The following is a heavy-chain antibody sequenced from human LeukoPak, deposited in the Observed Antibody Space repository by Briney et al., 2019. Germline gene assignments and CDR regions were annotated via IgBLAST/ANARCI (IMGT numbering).Heavy chain of an antibody. CDR2: ISAYNGNT. CDR3: ARAVTGYYTPYYFDY. CDR1: GYTFTSYG. Sequence: GASVKVSCKASGYTFTSYGISWVRQAPGQGLEWMGWISAYNGNTNYAQKLQGRVTMTTDTSTSTAYMELRSLRSDDTAVYYCARAVTGYYTPYYFDYWGQGTLVTVSS. D-gene: IGHD3/OR15-3a*01. V-gene: IGHV1-18*01. J-gene: IGHJ4*02.